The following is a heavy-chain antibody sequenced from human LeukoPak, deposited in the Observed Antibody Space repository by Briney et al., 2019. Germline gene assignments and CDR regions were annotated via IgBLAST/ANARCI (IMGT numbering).Heavy chain of an antibody. J-gene: IGHJ4*02. Sequence: QPGRSLRLSCAASGFTFDDYAMHWVRQAPGKGLEWVSGISWNSGSIGYADSVKGRFTISRDNAKNSLYLQMNSLRAEDTALYYCAGHYYDSSGYHDYWGQGTLVTVSS. CDR3: AGHYYDSSGYHDY. CDR2: ISWNSGSI. CDR1: GFTFDDYA. D-gene: IGHD3-22*01. V-gene: IGHV3-9*01.